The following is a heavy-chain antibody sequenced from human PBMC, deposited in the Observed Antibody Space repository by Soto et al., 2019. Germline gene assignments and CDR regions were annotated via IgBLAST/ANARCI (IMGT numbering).Heavy chain of an antibody. D-gene: IGHD2-8*02. J-gene: IGHJ5*02. CDR3: ERGTAALDP. CDR2: TYYRSKWYS. Sequence: SQTLSLTCAISGDSVSSNSAAWNWSRQSPSRGLEWRGRTYYRSKWYSYYAISVKSRITIKADTSKNQFYLQLNSGTPEDTAVYYCERGTAALDPWGQGTLVTVSS. V-gene: IGHV6-1*01. CDR1: GDSVSSNSAA.